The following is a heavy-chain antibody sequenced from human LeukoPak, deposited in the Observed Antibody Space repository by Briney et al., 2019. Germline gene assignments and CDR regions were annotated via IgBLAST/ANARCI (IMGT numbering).Heavy chain of an antibody. Sequence: GASVTVSCKASGYDFITYAFSWVRQAPGQGLEWMAWINPYHGRTIYSQKFKARVTLTTDTSTNTAHMELTSLTSDDMAVYFCARDRIAAGVLDFWGQGTLVTVSS. CDR2: INPYHGRT. D-gene: IGHD6-13*01. CDR1: GYDFITYA. V-gene: IGHV1-18*03. J-gene: IGHJ4*02. CDR3: ARDRIAAGVLDF.